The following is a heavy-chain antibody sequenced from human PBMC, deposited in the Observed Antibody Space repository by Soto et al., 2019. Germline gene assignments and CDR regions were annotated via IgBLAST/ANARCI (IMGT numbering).Heavy chain of an antibody. V-gene: IGHV3-33*01. CDR1: GFTFNSYA. D-gene: IGHD3-16*02. Sequence: QLVESGGGVVQPGRSLRLSCTASGFTFNSYAMHWVRQAPGKGLEWVAVIWYDGSNKYYADSVKGRFTISRDNSKNTLFLQMNRLRAEDTAGYYCARSATLTGYPFDYWVQGTRVTVSS. J-gene: IGHJ4*02. CDR3: ARSATLTGYPFDY. CDR2: IWYDGSNK.